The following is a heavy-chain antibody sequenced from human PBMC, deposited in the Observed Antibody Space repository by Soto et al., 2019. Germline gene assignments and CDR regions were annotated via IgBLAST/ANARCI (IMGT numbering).Heavy chain of an antibody. D-gene: IGHD2-21*02. CDR1: GFIFSTST. J-gene: IGHJ4*02. Sequence: SVKVSCKASGFIFSTSTVKWVRQARGQRLEWIGWIAVGSGNANYAQEFRERVTITRDMSTGTTYLEVSGLRSEDTAVYYCAADRQCRGAWCFPYNFDYWGQGTQVTVSS. CDR2: IAVGSGNA. V-gene: IGHV1-58*01. CDR3: AADRQCRGAWCFPYNFDY.